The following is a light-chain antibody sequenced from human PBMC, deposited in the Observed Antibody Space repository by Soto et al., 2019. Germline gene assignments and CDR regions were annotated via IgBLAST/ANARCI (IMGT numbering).Light chain of an antibody. CDR2: RNS. V-gene: IGLV1-47*01. CDR1: SSNIGSNF. Sequence: QSVLTQPPSASGTPGQRVTISCSGRSSNIGSNFVYWYQHLPGTAPKLVIYRNSQRPSGVPDRFSGSKSGTSASLAISGLQSEDEADHYCTGWDDSLSGYVFGPGTKLTVL. J-gene: IGLJ1*01. CDR3: TGWDDSLSGYV.